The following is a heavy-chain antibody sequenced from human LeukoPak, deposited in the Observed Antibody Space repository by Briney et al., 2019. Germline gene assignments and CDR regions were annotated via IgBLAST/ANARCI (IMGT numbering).Heavy chain of an antibody. CDR1: GDSVSSNSAA. J-gene: IGHJ4*02. Sequence: SQTLSLTCAISGDSVSSNSAAWNWIRQSPSRGLEWLGRAYYRSKWYNEYAVSVKSRITIDPDTSKNQFSLQLNSVTPEDTAVYYCARVHVAAAGILFDYWGQGTLVTVSS. CDR3: ARVHVAAAGILFDY. V-gene: IGHV6-1*01. D-gene: IGHD6-13*01. CDR2: AYYRSKWYN.